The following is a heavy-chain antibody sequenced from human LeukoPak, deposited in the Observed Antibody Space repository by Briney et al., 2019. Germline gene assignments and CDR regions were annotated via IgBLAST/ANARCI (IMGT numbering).Heavy chain of an antibody. D-gene: IGHD2-21*02. CDR1: GFTFDDYG. CDR2: ITATSSST. V-gene: IGHV3-21*01. Sequence: GGSLRLSCAASGFTFDDYGMSWVRQAPGKGLEWVSAITATSSSTHDADSVQGRFTISRDNAKKLLYLQMNSLRVEDTAVYYCARDLQCGGDCHYDAFDIWGQGTMVTVSS. CDR3: ARDLQCGGDCHYDAFDI. J-gene: IGHJ3*02.